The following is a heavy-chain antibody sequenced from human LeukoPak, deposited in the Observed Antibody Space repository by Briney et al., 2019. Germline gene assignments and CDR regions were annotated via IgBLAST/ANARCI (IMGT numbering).Heavy chain of an antibody. D-gene: IGHD3-10*01. V-gene: IGHV3-23*01. CDR3: AKIWFAEYSYFDL. CDR2: ISGSGGST. CDR1: RFTFSSYA. Sequence: GGSLRLSCAASRFTFSSYAMSWVRQAPGKGLEWVSGISGSGGSTYYADSVKGRFTISRDNSKNTLSLQMNSLKAEDTAVYYCAKIWFAEYSYFDLWGRGTLVTVSS. J-gene: IGHJ2*01.